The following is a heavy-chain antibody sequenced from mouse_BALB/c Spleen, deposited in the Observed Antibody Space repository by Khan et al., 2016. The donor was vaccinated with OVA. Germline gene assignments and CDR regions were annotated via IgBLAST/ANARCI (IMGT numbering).Heavy chain of an antibody. D-gene: IGHD4-1*01. CDR3: ARELGRYDAMDY. CDR2: ISNSGST. V-gene: IGHV3-2*02. J-gene: IGHJ4*01. CDR1: GYSITRDYA. Sequence: EVQLQESGPGLVKPSQSLSLTCTVTGYSITRDYAWNWIRQFPGNKLEWMGYISNSGSTSYNPSIKSRISITRDTSKNQFFLQLNSVTTEDTATYYCARELGRYDAMDYWGQGTSVTVSS.